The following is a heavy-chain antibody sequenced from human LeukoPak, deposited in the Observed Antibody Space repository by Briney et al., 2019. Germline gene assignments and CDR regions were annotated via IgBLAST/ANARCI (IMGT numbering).Heavy chain of an antibody. J-gene: IGHJ4*02. V-gene: IGHV1-46*01. CDR2: INPSGGST. CDR3: ARVNLPGYSYGSFGY. Sequence: ASVKVSCKASGYTFTSYYMHWVRQAPGQGLEWMGIINPSGGSTSYAQKFQGRVTMTRDTSTSTVYMELSSLRSEDTAVYYCARVNLPGYSYGSFGYWGQGTLVTVSS. CDR1: GYTFTSYY. D-gene: IGHD5-18*01.